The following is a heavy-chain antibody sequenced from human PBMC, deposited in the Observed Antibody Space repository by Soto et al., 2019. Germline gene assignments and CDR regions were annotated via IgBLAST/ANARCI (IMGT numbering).Heavy chain of an antibody. V-gene: IGHV4-31*03. D-gene: IGHD2-15*01. J-gene: IGHJ3*01. CDR3: AREGKDISTHGGWNAFDL. CDR2: IYASGSA. Sequence: QVQLQEAGPGLVKPSQTLSLTCTVSGASIRGVDYFWTWIRQRPGKGLEWLGNIYASGSAYTNPSLTSRVVLSVDTSQNQFALSLTSVTAADSAVYYCAREGKDISTHGGWNAFDLWGQGTEVSVFS. CDR1: GASIRGVDYF.